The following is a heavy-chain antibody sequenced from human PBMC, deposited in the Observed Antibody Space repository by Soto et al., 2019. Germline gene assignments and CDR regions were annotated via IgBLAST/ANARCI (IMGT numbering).Heavy chain of an antibody. V-gene: IGHV1-69*13. J-gene: IGHJ6*02. CDR2: IVPVFPSV. D-gene: IGHD6-13*01. CDR3: AREMPSTAAAYFYYGLNV. Sequence: GASVKVSFKASGGAFNNYAIYWVRQAPGQGLEWLGTIVPVFPSVYYAPRFQGRLTITADGSTDTVYMMLTSLKSEGTAVYYCAREMPSTAAAYFYYGLNVWGQGTSVTVS. CDR1: GGAFNNYA.